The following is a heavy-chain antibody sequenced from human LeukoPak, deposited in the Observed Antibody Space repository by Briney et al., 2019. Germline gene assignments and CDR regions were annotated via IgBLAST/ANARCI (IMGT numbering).Heavy chain of an antibody. CDR1: GFTFSSYA. CDR2: ISSNGGST. Sequence: PGGSLSLSCAASGFTFSSYAMHWVRQAPGKGLEYVSAISSNGGSTYYANSVKGRFTISRDNSKNTLYLQMGSLRAEDMAVYYCARMEGASLYFDYWGQGTLVTVSS. CDR3: ARMEGASLYFDY. D-gene: IGHD1-26*01. J-gene: IGHJ4*02. V-gene: IGHV3-64*01.